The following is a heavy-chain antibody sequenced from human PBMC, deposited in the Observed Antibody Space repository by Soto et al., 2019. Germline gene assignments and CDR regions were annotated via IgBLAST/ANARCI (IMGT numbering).Heavy chain of an antibody. Sequence: PGGSLRLSCVVSVFPFGANAMSWVRQAPGKGLEWVSGLSNTGRRTYYADSVKGRFTISRDNSEITVYLQMNSLRVEDTAVYYCATEMGASRGPFDNWGQGTLVTVSS. J-gene: IGHJ4*02. V-gene: IGHV3-23*01. CDR1: VFPFGANA. CDR3: ATEMGASRGPFDN. D-gene: IGHD3-10*01. CDR2: LSNTGRRT.